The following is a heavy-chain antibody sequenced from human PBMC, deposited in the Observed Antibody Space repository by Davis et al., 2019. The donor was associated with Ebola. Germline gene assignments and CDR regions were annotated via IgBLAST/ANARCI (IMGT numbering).Heavy chain of an antibody. J-gene: IGHJ4*02. Sequence: PGGSLRLSCAASGFTFSSYAMHWVRQAPGKGLEWVAVISYDGSNKYYADSVKGRFTISRDNAKNTLYLQMNSLRAEDTAVYYCARGVGVSAFDYWGQGTLVTVSS. D-gene: IGHD2-15*01. CDR3: ARGVGVSAFDY. CDR2: ISYDGSNK. CDR1: GFTFSSYA. V-gene: IGHV3-30-3*01.